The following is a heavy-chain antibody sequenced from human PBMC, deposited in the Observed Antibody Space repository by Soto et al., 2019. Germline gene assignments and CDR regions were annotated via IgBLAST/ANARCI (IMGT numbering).Heavy chain of an antibody. J-gene: IGHJ6*03. V-gene: IGHV4-59*08. D-gene: IGHD3-9*01. CDR3: ARQGLGLGYYYYMDV. CDR1: GGSISSYY. CDR2: IYYSGST. Sequence: PSETLSLTCTVSGGSISSYYWSWIRQPPGKGLEWIGYIYYSGSTNYNPSLKSRVTISVDTSKNQFSLKLSSVTAADTAVYYCARQGLGLGYYYYMDVWGKRTTVTVSS.